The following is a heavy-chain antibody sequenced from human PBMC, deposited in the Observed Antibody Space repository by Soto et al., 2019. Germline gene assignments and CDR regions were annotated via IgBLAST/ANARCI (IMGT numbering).Heavy chain of an antibody. Sequence: QVQLVQSGAEVKKPGSSVKVSCKASGGTFRNYAISWVRQAPGQGLEWMGGIIPLFGTTNYAQKFEGRATISADESPNKAYMDLSSLRSEVTAVYYCARGNRYTGDDVWGKRYGFDYWGQGTLVTVSS. CDR3: ARGNRYTGDDVWGKRYGFDY. V-gene: IGHV1-69*12. J-gene: IGHJ4*02. CDR1: GGTFRNYA. D-gene: IGHD3-16*01. CDR2: IIPLFGTT.